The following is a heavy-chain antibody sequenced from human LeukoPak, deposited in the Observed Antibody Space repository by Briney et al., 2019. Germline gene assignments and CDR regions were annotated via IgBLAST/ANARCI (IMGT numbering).Heavy chain of an antibody. V-gene: IGHV3-23*01. Sequence: GGSLRLSWAASGFTFSNYAMSWVRRAPGKGLEWVSGISGGGDSRYYADSVKGRFTISRDNSKNTLYLQMNSLRAEDTAVYYCAKKAYSYGPFDYWGQGTLVTVSS. J-gene: IGHJ4*02. CDR1: GFTFSNYA. CDR3: AKKAYSYGPFDY. D-gene: IGHD5-18*01. CDR2: ISGGGDSR.